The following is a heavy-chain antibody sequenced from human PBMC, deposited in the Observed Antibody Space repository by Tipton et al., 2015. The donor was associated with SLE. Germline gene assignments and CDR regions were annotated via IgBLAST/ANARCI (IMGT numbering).Heavy chain of an antibody. V-gene: IGHV4-59*11. CDR2: IFYTGHT. J-gene: IGHJ4*02. Sequence: TLSLTCTVSGASISSRHWSWIRQPPGKGLEWIGYIFYTGHTNYNPSLNSRVTISIDTSKNQFSLRLTSVTAADTAVYYCARAISGPYYYDNSGYRFDFWGQGNLVTVSS. CDR3: ARAISGPYYYDNSGYRFDF. CDR1: GASISSRH. D-gene: IGHD3-22*01.